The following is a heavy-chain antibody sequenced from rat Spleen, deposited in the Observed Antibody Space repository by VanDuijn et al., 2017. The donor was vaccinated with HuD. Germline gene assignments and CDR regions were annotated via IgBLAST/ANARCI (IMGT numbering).Heavy chain of an antibody. CDR1: GFSLTSYN. D-gene: IGHD1-6*01. CDR3: TRGPPRDAVDYYYGYYFDY. J-gene: IGHJ2*01. Sequence: QVQLKESGPGLVQPSQTLSLTCTVSGFSLTSYNVHWVRQPTGKGLEWMGIIWTAGSTYYNSALKSRLSISRDTSKSQVFLKMNSLQTEDTAIYFCTRGPPRDAVDYYYGYYFDYWGQGVMVTVSS. CDR2: IWTAGST. V-gene: IGHV2-30*01.